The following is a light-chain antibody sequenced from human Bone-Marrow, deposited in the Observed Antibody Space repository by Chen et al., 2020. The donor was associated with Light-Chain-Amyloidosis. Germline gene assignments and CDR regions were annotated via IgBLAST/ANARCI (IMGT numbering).Light chain of an antibody. CDR2: RDT. CDR1: DLPTKY. V-gene: IGLV3-25*03. CDR3: QSADSSGTYEVR. J-gene: IGLJ2*01. Sequence: SSELTQPPSVSVSPGQTARITCSGDDLPTKYAYWYQQKPGQAPVLVIHRDTERPSGISERFSGSRSGTTATLTISGVQAEDEADYHCQSADSSGTYEVRFGGGTKLTVL.